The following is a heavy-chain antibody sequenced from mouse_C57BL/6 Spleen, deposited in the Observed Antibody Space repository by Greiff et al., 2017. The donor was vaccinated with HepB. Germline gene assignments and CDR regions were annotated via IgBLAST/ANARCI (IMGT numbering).Heavy chain of an antibody. J-gene: IGHJ4*01. CDR2: INPGSGGT. CDR3: ARQVYYGNYGGDAMDY. D-gene: IGHD2-1*01. CDR1: GYAFTNYL. Sequence: QVQLQQSGAELVRPGTSVKVSCKASGYAFTNYLIEWVKQRPGQGLEWIGVINPGSGGTNYNEKFKGKATLTADKSSSTAYMQLSSLTSEDSAVYFCARQVYYGNYGGDAMDYWGQGTSVTVSS. V-gene: IGHV1-54*01.